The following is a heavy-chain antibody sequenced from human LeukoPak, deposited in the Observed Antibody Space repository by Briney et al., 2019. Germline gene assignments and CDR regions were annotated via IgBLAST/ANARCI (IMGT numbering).Heavy chain of an antibody. CDR3: ATFYGSSSTWYYAYFDT. Sequence: SETLSLTGTGSGGSISSSSYYWGWIRQPPGKGREWIGSMFYSGSTFYNPSLRSRVTISVDTSNSQFSLRLSSMTAADTAVYYCATFYGSSSTWYYAYFDTWGQGTLVTVSS. V-gene: IGHV4-39*01. CDR1: GGSISSSSYY. D-gene: IGHD6-13*01. J-gene: IGHJ5*02. CDR2: MFYSGST.